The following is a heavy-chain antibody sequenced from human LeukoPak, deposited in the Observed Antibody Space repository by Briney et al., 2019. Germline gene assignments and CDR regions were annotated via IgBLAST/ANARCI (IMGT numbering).Heavy chain of an antibody. CDR3: ARADYYDSSGYSYPGIFDY. Sequence: GGSLRLSCAASGFTVSSNYMSWVRQAPGKGLEWVSVIYSGGSTYYADSVKGRFTISRDNVKNSLYLQMNSLRAEDTAVYYCARADYYDSSGYSYPGIFDYWGQGTLVTVSS. V-gene: IGHV3-53*01. J-gene: IGHJ4*02. CDR2: IYSGGST. D-gene: IGHD3-22*01. CDR1: GFTVSSNY.